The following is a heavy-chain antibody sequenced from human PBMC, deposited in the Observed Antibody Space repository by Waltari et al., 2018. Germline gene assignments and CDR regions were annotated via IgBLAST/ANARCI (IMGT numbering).Heavy chain of an antibody. D-gene: IGHD3-10*01. J-gene: IGHJ3*02. CDR1: GGSIRSTYW. V-gene: IGHV4-4*02. CDR2: IYHTVNT. Sequence: QVQLQESGPGLVKPSGTLSLTCQVSGGSIRSTYWWCWVRQPPGKGLEWIGEIYHTVNTNYKPSLKRRVTISLDKSKNQFSLKLTSVTAADTAVYFCARGRGSNINTVRGVFDIWGQGTTVIVSS. CDR3: ARGRGSNINTVRGVFDI.